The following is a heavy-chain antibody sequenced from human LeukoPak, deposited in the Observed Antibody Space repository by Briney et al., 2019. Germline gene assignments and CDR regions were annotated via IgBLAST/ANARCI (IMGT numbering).Heavy chain of an antibody. CDR2: ISPNSGGT. J-gene: IGHJ4*02. V-gene: IGHV1-2*02. Sequence: ASVKVSCKASGYTFTGYYMHWVRQAPGQGLEWMGWISPNSGGTNYAQKFQGRVTMTRDTSISTAYMELSRLRSDDTAVYYCARDIVRSGSYYMDYWGQGTLVTVSS. CDR1: GYTFTGYY. D-gene: IGHD1-26*01. CDR3: ARDIVRSGSYYMDY.